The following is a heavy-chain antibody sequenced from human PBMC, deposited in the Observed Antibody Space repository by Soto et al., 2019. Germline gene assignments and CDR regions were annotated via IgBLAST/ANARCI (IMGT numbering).Heavy chain of an antibody. D-gene: IGHD6-6*01. CDR1: GGSISSGGYY. CDR3: ASVEYSSPDDAFDI. Sequence: SETLSLTCTVSGGSISSGGYYWSWIRQHPGKGLEWIGYIYYSGSTYYNPSLKSRVTISVDTSKNQFSLKLSSVTAADTAVYYCASVEYSSPDDAFDIWGQGTMVTVSS. CDR2: IYYSGST. V-gene: IGHV4-31*03. J-gene: IGHJ3*02.